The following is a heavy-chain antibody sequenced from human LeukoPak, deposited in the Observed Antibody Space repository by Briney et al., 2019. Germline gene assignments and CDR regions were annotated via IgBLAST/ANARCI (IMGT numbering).Heavy chain of an antibody. Sequence: SETLSLTXTVSGGSIKNYYWSWIRQPPGKGLEWIGYIYYSGSTNYNPSLKGRVTISVDTSKNQFSLKLYSVTAADTAVYYCSRWGHTHDYWGQGTLVTVSS. D-gene: IGHD3-16*01. V-gene: IGHV4-59*01. CDR2: IYYSGST. J-gene: IGHJ4*02. CDR1: GGSIKNYY. CDR3: SRWGHTHDY.